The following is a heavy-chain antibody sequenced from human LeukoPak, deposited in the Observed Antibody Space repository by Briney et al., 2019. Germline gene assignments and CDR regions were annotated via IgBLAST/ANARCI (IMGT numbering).Heavy chain of an antibody. J-gene: IGHJ5*02. D-gene: IGHD7-27*01. CDR1: GGSISSYY. CDR2: IYYSGST. V-gene: IGHV4-59*01. CDR3: ARALWGAIDP. Sequence: SETLSLTCTVSGGSISSYYWSWIRQPPGKGLEWIGYIYYSGSTNYNPSLKSRVTISVDTSKNQFSLKLSSVTAADTAVYYCARALWGAIDPWGQGTLVTVSS.